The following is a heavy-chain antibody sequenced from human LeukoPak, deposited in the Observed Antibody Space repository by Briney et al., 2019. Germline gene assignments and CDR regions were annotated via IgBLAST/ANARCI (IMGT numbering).Heavy chain of an antibody. CDR3: ARDQSVVVPAAMGHYYYYMDV. D-gene: IGHD2-2*01. CDR2: INHSGST. Sequence: SETLSLTCAVYGGSFSGYYWSWIRQPPGKGLEWIGEINHSGSTNYNPSLERRVTISVDTSKNQFSLKLSSVTAADTAVYYCARDQSVVVPAAMGHYYYYMDVWGKGTTVTVSS. J-gene: IGHJ6*03. V-gene: IGHV4-34*01. CDR1: GGSFSGYY.